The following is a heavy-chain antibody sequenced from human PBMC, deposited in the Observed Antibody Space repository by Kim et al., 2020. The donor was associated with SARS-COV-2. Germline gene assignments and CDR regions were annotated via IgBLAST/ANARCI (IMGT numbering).Heavy chain of an antibody. CDR2: VSYDGSNK. J-gene: IGHJ4*02. CDR3: TKDGPRGVPQFDY. V-gene: IGHV3-30*18. CDR1: GFTFSSYG. D-gene: IGHD3-10*01. Sequence: GGSLRLSCAASGFTFSSYGIHWVRQAPGKGLEWVAVVSYDGSNKFYADSVKGRFTISRDNSKNKLYLQMNSLRTEDTALYYCTKDGPRGVPQFDYWGQGAMVTVSS.